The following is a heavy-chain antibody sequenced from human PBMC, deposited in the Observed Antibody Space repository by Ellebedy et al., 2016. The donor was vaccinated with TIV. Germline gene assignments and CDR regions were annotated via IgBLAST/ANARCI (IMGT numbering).Heavy chain of an antibody. D-gene: IGHD2/OR15-2a*01. CDR2: ISSSGTYT. V-gene: IGHV3-23*01. Sequence: PGGSLRLSCAASGFTFSTYAMNWVRQAPGKGLEWVSTISSSGTYTSYADSVKGQFTISRDNSKNTLYLQMNSLRAEDTAVYYCAKSWHFEGYWGQGTLVTVSS. CDR1: GFTFSTYA. J-gene: IGHJ4*02. CDR3: AKSWHFEGY.